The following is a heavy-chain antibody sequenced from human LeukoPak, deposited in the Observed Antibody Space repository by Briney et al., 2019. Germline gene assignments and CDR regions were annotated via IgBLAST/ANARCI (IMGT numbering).Heavy chain of an antibody. J-gene: IGHJ4*02. D-gene: IGHD6-19*01. CDR1: GYTFTGYY. V-gene: IGHV1-3*03. CDR2: INTGNGNT. CDR3: ARAVKYRSGPLTDLLPYYFDY. Sequence: ASVKVSCKASGYTFTGYYMHWVRQAPGQRLEWMGWINTGNGNTKYSQEFQGRVTITRDTSANTAYMEPSSLRSEDMAVYYCARAVKYRSGPLTDLLPYYFDYWGQGTLVTVSS.